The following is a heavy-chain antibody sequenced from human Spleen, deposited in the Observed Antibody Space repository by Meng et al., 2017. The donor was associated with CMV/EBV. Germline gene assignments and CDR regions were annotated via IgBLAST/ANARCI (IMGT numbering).Heavy chain of an antibody. CDR3: ASRPADMDV. V-gene: IGHV4-4*02. Sequence: SLTSAGSRGCNRSSKWWSWVRQPPGRGLEWVGKIYHSGSTNYNPSLKSRVTISVDKSKNQSSLKLSSVTAADTAVYYCASRPADMDVWGQGTTVTVSS. J-gene: IGHJ6*02. CDR2: IYHSGST. CDR1: RGCNRSSKW.